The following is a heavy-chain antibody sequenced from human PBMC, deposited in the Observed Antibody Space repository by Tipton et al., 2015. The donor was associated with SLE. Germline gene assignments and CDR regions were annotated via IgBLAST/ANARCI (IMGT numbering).Heavy chain of an antibody. Sequence: QLVQSGGGVVQPGRSLRLSCAASGFTFSSYGMHWVRQAPGKGLEWVAVIWYDGSNKYYADSVKGRFTISRDNSKNTLYLQMNSLRAEDTAVYYCARGGGSGSPLRPPLYYFDYWGQGTLVTVSS. D-gene: IGHD1-26*01. V-gene: IGHV3-33*01. J-gene: IGHJ4*02. CDR3: ARGGGSGSPLRPPLYYFDY. CDR1: GFTFSSYG. CDR2: IWYDGSNK.